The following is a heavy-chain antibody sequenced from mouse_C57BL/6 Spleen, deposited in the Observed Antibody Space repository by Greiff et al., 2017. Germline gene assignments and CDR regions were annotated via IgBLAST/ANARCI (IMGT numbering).Heavy chain of an antibody. V-gene: IGHV1-81*01. CDR1: GYTFTSYG. CDR3: ARCPTGTDYAMDY. CDR2: IYPRSGNT. Sequence: VKLQQSGAELARPGASVKLSCKASGYTFTSYGISWVKQRTGQGLEWIGEIYPRSGNTYYNEKFKGKATLTADKSSSTAYMELRSLTSEDSAVYFCARCPTGTDYAMDYWGQGTSVTVSS. J-gene: IGHJ4*01. D-gene: IGHD4-1*01.